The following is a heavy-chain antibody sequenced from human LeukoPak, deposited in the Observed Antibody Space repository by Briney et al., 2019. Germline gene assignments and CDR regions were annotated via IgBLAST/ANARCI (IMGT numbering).Heavy chain of an antibody. Sequence: SETLSLTCTVSGGSIRSYYWSWIRQPPGKGLEWIGDIYYSGSTNYNPSLKSRVTISVDTSKNQFSLKLSSVTAADTAVYYCVRLGYSSGWPNWFDPWGQRTLVTVSS. CDR3: VRLGYSSGWPNWFDP. V-gene: IGHV4-59*08. CDR1: GGSIRSYY. J-gene: IGHJ5*02. D-gene: IGHD6-19*01. CDR2: IYYSGST.